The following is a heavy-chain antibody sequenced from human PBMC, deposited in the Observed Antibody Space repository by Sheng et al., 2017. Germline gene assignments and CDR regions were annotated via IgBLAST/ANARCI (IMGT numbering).Heavy chain of an antibody. V-gene: IGHV4-59*02. Sequence: QVQLQESGPGLVKPSETLSLTCTVSGGSVTIYYWGWIRQPPGKGLEWIGYIYYSGSANYNPSLKSRVTMSVDTSKNQFSLKLNSVTTADTAVYFCAGYSGGWHFDPWGQGNPWSPSLQ. D-gene: IGHD6-19*01. J-gene: IGHJ5*02. CDR3: AGYSGGWHFDP. CDR2: IYYSGSA. CDR1: GGSVTIYY.